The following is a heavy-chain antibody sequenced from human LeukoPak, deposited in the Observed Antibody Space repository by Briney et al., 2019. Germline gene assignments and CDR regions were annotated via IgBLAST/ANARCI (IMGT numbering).Heavy chain of an antibody. Sequence: GGSLRLSCAASGFTFSSYWMHWVRQAPGKGLAWVSRINSDGSSTSYADSVKGRFTISRDNAKNTLYLQMNSLRAEDTAVYYCARSRQTYGDLRFDYWGQGTLVTVSS. V-gene: IGHV3-74*01. CDR1: GFTFSSYW. CDR3: ARSRQTYGDLRFDY. J-gene: IGHJ4*02. D-gene: IGHD4-17*01. CDR2: INSDGSST.